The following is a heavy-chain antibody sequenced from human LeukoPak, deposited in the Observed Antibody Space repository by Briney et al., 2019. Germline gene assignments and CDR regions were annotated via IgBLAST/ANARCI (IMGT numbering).Heavy chain of an antibody. Sequence: GGSLRLSCAASGFTFSSYSMNWVRQAPGKGLEWVSSISSSSSYIYYADSVKGRFTISRDNAKNSMYRQMSRLRAEDTAVYYCARDAENDYGDYGLCSWFDPWGQGTLVTVSS. J-gene: IGHJ5*02. CDR3: ARDAENDYGDYGLCSWFDP. D-gene: IGHD4-17*01. CDR1: GFTFSSYS. CDR2: ISSSSSYI. V-gene: IGHV3-21*01.